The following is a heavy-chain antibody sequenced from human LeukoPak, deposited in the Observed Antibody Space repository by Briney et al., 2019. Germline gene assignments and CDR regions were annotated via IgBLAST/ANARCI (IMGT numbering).Heavy chain of an antibody. Sequence: GRSLRLSPAPSGFSSPSYAMSCVPHTPQKRLEWVSAISGSGSSTYYADSVKGRFTISRANSKNTLYLQMNSLRAEDTAVYCWAKHSRSVATILGLFDYWGQGTLVTVSS. V-gene: IGHV3-23*01. J-gene: IGHJ4*02. CDR2: ISGSGSST. CDR3: AKHSRSVATILGLFDY. CDR1: GFSSPSYA. D-gene: IGHD5-12*01.